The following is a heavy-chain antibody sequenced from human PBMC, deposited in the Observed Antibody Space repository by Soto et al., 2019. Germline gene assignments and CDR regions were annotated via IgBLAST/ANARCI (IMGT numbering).Heavy chain of an antibody. CDR1: GFSLSTTGEG. CDR3: VHRTVSKGAWFGP. CDR2: IYWDDDV. V-gene: IGHV2-5*02. J-gene: IGHJ5*02. Sequence: SGPTLVNPTQTLTLNCAFSGFSLSTTGEGVGWFRQPPGKAPEWLALIYWDDDVRYSPSLRNRLTITKDTSENQVVLTMTNIAPLDTATCYGVHRTVSKGAWFGPWGQGILVTFAS.